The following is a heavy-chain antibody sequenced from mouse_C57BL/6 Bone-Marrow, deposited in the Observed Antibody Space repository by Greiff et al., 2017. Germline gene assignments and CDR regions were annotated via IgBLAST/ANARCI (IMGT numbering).Heavy chain of an antibody. CDR1: GYTFTSYW. CDR2: IDPSDSYT. CDR3: AREGITYAMDY. J-gene: IGHJ4*01. Sequence: QVQLQQPGAELVKPGASVKLSCKASGYTFTSYWMQWVKQRPGQGLEWIGEIDPSDSYTNYNQKFKGQATLTVDTSSSTAYMQLSSLTSEDSAVYYGAREGITYAMDYWGQGTSVTVSS. V-gene: IGHV1-50*01.